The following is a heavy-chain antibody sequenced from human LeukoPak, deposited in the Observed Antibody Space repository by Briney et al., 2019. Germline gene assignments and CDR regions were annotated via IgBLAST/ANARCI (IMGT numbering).Heavy chain of an antibody. J-gene: IGHJ3*02. D-gene: IGHD3-22*01. CDR3: ARLTYYYQSSNYPWAFDI. CDR1: GVSISSSNSY. V-gene: IGHV4-39*07. Sequence: SETLSLTCTVSGVSISSSNSYWGWLRQPPGKGLEWIGSIYYSGNTYYNASLKSRVTISVDTSKNQFSLKLSSVTAADTAVYYCARLTYYYQSSNYPWAFDIWGQGTMVTVSS. CDR2: IYYSGNT.